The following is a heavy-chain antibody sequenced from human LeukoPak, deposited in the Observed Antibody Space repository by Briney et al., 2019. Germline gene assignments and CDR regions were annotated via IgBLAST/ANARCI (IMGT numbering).Heavy chain of an antibody. D-gene: IGHD1-7*01. V-gene: IGHV1-8*03. J-gene: IGHJ6*03. CDR1: GYTFSRND. CDR3: ARGGVTGTYADYYYYYLDV. CDR2: MSPKSGHT. Sequence: ASVKVSCKTSGYTFSRNDINWVRQATGQRPEWMGWMSPKSGHTGYAPKFQGRVTFSRNTSVSTVYMELHILRSEDTAVYFCARGGVTGTYADYYYYYLDVWGKGTTVTVSS.